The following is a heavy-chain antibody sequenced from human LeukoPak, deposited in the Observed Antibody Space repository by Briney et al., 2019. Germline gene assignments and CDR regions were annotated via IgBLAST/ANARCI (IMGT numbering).Heavy chain of an antibody. Sequence: PSETLSLTCTVSGGPISSGDYYWSWIRQPPGKGLEWIGYIYYSGSTYYNPSLKSRVTISVDTSKNQFSLKLSSVTAADTAVYYCARTIAARHIYYYYMDVWGKGTTVTVSS. J-gene: IGHJ6*03. V-gene: IGHV4-30-4*08. CDR1: GGPISSGDYY. CDR2: IYYSGST. D-gene: IGHD6-6*01. CDR3: ARTIAARHIYYYYMDV.